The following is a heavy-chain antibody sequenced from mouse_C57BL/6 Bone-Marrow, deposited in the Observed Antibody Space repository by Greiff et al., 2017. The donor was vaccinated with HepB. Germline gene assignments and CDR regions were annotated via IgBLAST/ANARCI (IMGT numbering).Heavy chain of an antibody. CDR3: ARSGDYEDY. CDR2: INPYNGGT. CDR1: GYTFTDYY. V-gene: IGHV1-19*01. Sequence: VQLQQSGPVLVKPGASVKMSCKASGYTFTDYYMNWVKQSHGKSLEWIGVINPYNGGTSYNQKFKGKATLTVDKSSSTAYMELNSLTSEDSAVYYCARSGDYEDYWGQGTTLTVSS. J-gene: IGHJ2*01. D-gene: IGHD2-4*01.